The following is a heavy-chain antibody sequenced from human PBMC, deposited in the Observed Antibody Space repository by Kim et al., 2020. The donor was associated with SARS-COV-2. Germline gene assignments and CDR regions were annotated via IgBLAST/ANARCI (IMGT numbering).Heavy chain of an antibody. V-gene: IGHV4-4*02. CDR1: GGSISSSNW. D-gene: IGHD5-18*01. CDR3: ARTGYSYGIFLDY. Sequence: SETLSLTCAVSGGSISSSNWWSWVRQPPGKGLEWIGEIYHSGSTNYNPSLKSRVTISVDKSKNQFSLKLSSVTAADTAVYYCARTGYSYGIFLDYWGQGTLVTVSS. CDR2: IYHSGST. J-gene: IGHJ4*02.